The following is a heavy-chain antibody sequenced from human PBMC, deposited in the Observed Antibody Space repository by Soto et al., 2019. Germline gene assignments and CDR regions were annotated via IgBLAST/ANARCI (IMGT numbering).Heavy chain of an antibody. Sequence: GGSLRLSCAASGFTFSSYAMSWVRQAPGKGLEWVSAISGSGGSTYYADSVKGRFTISRDNSKNTLYLQMNSLRAEDTAVYYCAKDGFNWVYPWYFDLWGRGTLVTVSS. V-gene: IGHV3-23*01. CDR1: GFTFSSYA. CDR2: ISGSGGST. J-gene: IGHJ2*01. CDR3: AKDGFNWVYPWYFDL. D-gene: IGHD7-27*01.